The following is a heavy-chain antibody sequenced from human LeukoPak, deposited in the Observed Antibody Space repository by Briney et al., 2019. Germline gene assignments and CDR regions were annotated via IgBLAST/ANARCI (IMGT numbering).Heavy chain of an antibody. Sequence: ASVKVSCKASGHTFTGYYLHWVRQAPGQGLEWMGWINPNSGGTNYAQTFQGRVTMTRDTSISTAYMELSRLRSDDTAVYYCAREGYCSGGSCYSWFDPWGQGTLVTVSS. D-gene: IGHD2-15*01. CDR3: AREGYCSGGSCYSWFDP. CDR1: GHTFTGYY. V-gene: IGHV1-2*02. J-gene: IGHJ5*02. CDR2: INPNSGGT.